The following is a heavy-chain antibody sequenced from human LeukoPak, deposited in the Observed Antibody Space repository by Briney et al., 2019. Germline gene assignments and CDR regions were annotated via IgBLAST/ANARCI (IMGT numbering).Heavy chain of an antibody. Sequence: ASVKVSCKASGYTFTGYYIHWVRQAPGQGLEWMGWINPNSGGTNYAQKFQGRVTMTRDTSISTAYMELSRLRSDDTAVYYCARGYSYGPLGLDPWGQGTLVTVSS. CDR1: GYTFTGYY. CDR2: INPNSGGT. D-gene: IGHD5-18*01. CDR3: ARGYSYGPLGLDP. J-gene: IGHJ5*02. V-gene: IGHV1-2*02.